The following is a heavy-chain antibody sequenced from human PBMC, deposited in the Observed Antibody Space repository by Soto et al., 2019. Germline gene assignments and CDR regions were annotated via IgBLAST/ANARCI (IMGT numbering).Heavy chain of an antibody. J-gene: IGHJ6*03. Sequence: GGSLRLSCAASGFTFSDYYMSWIRQAPGKGLEWVSYISSSGSTIYYTDSVKGRFTISRDNAKNSLYLQMNSLRAEDTAVYYCARDAQTTPDYGDVHYYYYMDVWGKGTTVTVSS. CDR2: ISSSGSTI. V-gene: IGHV3-11*01. CDR3: ARDAQTTPDYGDVHYYYYMDV. CDR1: GFTFSDYY. D-gene: IGHD4-17*01.